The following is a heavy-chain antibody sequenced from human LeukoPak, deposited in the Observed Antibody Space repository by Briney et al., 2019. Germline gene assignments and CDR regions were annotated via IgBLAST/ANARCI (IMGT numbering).Heavy chain of an antibody. CDR1: GGSISSYY. D-gene: IGHD5-18*01. Sequence: SETLSLTCTVSGGSISSYYWSWIRQPPGKGLEWIGYIYYSGSTNYNPSLKSRVTISVDTSKNQFSLKLSSVTAADTAVYYCARDVDTAISWFDPWGQGTLVTVSS. J-gene: IGHJ5*02. CDR2: IYYSGST. V-gene: IGHV4-59*01. CDR3: ARDVDTAISWFDP.